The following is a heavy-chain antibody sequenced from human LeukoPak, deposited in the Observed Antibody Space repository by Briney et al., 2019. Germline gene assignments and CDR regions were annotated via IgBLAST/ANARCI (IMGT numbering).Heavy chain of an antibody. D-gene: IGHD6-13*01. CDR2: ISSSGSTI. CDR3: AREFRRAAAGIDY. CDR1: GFTFSSYE. J-gene: IGHJ4*02. V-gene: IGHV3-48*03. Sequence: PGGSLRLSCAASGFTFSSYEMNWVRQAPGKGLEWVSYISSSGSTIYYADSVKGRFTISRDNAKNSLYLQMNSLRAEDTAVYYCAREFRRAAAGIDYWGQGTLVTVSS.